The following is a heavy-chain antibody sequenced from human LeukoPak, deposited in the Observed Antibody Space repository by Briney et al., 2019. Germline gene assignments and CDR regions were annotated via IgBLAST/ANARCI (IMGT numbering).Heavy chain of an antibody. Sequence: SETLSLTCIVSGGSLSSHYWSWVRQSLGKGLEWIGYIYYSGSTNYNPSLKSRATISVDTSKSQFSLKLTSVTAADTALYYCARHIISSNFYMDVWGKGTTVTVSS. CDR3: ARHIISSNFYMDV. J-gene: IGHJ6*03. D-gene: IGHD2-21*01. CDR1: GGSLSSHY. V-gene: IGHV4-59*11. CDR2: IYYSGST.